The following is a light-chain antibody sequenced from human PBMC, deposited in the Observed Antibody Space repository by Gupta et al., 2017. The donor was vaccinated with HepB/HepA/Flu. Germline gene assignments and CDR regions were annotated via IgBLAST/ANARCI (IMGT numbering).Light chain of an antibody. CDR3: QQLNNRPRTWT. CDR1: QSVSSY. V-gene: IGKV3-11*01. CDR2: DAS. J-gene: IGKJ1*01. Sequence: EIVLTQSPATLSLSPGESATLACMASQSVSSYLAWYQQKPGHAPRLLIYDASNRAKVSQAICSGSAGAKDINITISRRDPDVFEDYYCQQLNNRPRTWTFGQGTRVEIK.